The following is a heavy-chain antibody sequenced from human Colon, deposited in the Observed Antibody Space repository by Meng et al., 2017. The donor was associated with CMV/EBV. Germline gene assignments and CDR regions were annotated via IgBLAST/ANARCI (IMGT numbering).Heavy chain of an antibody. Sequence: GGSLRLSCAASGFTFSSYGMHWVRQAPGKGLEWVAFIRYDESNEKYSDSVKGRFTISRDNSRNTLYLQMNSLRTEDTVLYYCATTAGVARPFDYWGQGTLVTVSS. V-gene: IGHV3-30*02. D-gene: IGHD2-15*01. CDR3: ATTAGVARPFDY. CDR1: GFTFSSYG. CDR2: IRYDESNE. J-gene: IGHJ4*02.